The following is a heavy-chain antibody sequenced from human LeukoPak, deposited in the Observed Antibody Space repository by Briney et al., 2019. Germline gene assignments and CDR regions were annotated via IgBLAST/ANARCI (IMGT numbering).Heavy chain of an antibody. CDR3: AKDAGTRDGYNSDFFDF. V-gene: IGHV3-23*01. D-gene: IGHD5-24*01. J-gene: IGHJ4*02. CDR1: GFTFSSFA. CDR2: ISVNGGST. Sequence: PGGSLRLSCAASGFTFSSFALSWVRQAPGKGLEWVSAISVNGGSTYYADSVKGRLTISRDSSKNILYLQMNSLRAEDTAVYYCAKDAGTRDGYNSDFFDFWGQGTLVTVSS.